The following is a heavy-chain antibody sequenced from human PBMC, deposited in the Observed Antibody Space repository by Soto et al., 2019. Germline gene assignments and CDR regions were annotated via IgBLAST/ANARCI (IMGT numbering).Heavy chain of an antibody. Sequence: QLQLQESGSGLVKPSQTLSLTCAVSGGSNSTGCCSWSWIRQPPGKVLEWLGYIYHSGSTYYNPSLKSRVTISVDRSKNQFSLKLSSVTAADTAVYYCARAGYCSGGSCYYFDYSGQGTLVTVSS. CDR2: IYHSGST. V-gene: IGHV4-30-2*01. CDR3: ARAGYCSGGSCYYFDY. CDR1: GGSNSTGCCS. J-gene: IGHJ4*02. D-gene: IGHD2-15*01.